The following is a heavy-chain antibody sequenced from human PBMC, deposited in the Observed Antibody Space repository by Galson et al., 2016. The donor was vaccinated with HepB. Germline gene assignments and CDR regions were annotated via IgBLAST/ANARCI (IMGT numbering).Heavy chain of an antibody. CDR2: ITWNSGAI. CDR1: GFTFSSYA. Sequence: SLRLSCAASGFTFSSYAMDWLRQAPGKGLEWVSGITWNSGAIAYADSVKGRFTISRDNARNSLYLQMNNLRTEDTALYYCAKDRVSFYYYGMDVWGQGTTVTVSS. CDR3: AKDRVSFYYYGMDV. V-gene: IGHV3-9*01. D-gene: IGHD2-8*01. J-gene: IGHJ6*02.